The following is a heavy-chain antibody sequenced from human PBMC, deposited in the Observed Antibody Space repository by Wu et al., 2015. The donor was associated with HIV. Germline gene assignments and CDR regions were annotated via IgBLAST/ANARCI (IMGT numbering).Heavy chain of an antibody. J-gene: IGHJ3*02. Sequence: QVQVVQSGAEVKKPGASVKVSCKASGYTFTGYYMHWVRQAPGQGLEWMGWINPNSGGTNYAQKFQGRVTMTRDTSISTAYMELSRLRSDDTAVYYCARDAEVVITTSAFDIWGQGTMVTVSS. CDR2: INPNSGGT. V-gene: IGHV1-2*02. CDR1: GYTFTGYY. CDR3: ARDAEVVITTSAFDI. D-gene: IGHD3-22*01.